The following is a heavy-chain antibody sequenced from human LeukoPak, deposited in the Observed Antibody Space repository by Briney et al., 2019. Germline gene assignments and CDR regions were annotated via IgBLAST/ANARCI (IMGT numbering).Heavy chain of an antibody. CDR3: TNSDDYGDY. J-gene: IGHJ4*02. CDR1: GFIFGDYA. Sequence: GGSLRLSCAASGFIFGDYAMHWVRQAPGKGLEWVAAIAFDDTDRYYIDSVKGRFTISRDDSKNTLYLHMTSLRAEDTAVYYCTNSDDYGDYWGQGTLVTVST. V-gene: IGHV3-30*04. CDR2: IAFDDTDR.